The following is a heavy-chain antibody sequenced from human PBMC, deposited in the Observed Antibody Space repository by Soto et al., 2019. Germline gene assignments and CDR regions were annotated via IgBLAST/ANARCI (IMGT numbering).Heavy chain of an antibody. D-gene: IGHD2-15*01. CDR2: IIPIFGTA. CDR3: ARYCSGGSCYSSYYYGMDV. Sequence: ASVKVSCKASGGTFSSYAISWVRQAPGQGLEWMGGIIPIFGTANYAQKFQGRVTITADESTSTAYMELSSLRSEDTAVYYCARYCSGGSCYSSYYYGMDVWGQGTTVTVSS. CDR1: GGTFSSYA. V-gene: IGHV1-69*13. J-gene: IGHJ6*02.